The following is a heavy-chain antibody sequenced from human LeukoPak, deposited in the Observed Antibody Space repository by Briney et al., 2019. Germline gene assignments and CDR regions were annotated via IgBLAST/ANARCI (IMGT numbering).Heavy chain of an antibody. D-gene: IGHD4/OR15-4a*01. J-gene: IGHJ5*02. CDR1: GGTFSSYA. CDR2: IIPIFGTA. V-gene: IGHV1-69*13. CDR3: ARGVTGANKDPFDP. Sequence: WASVKVSCKASGGTFSSYAISWVRQAPGQGLEWMGGIIPIFGTANYAQKFQGRVTITADESTSTAYMELSSLRSEDTAVYYCARGVTGANKDPFDPWGQGTLVTVSS.